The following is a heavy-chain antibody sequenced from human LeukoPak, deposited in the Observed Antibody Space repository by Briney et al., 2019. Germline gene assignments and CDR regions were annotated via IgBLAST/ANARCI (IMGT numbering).Heavy chain of an antibody. Sequence: GASVKVSCKASGYTFTGYYMHWVRQAPGQGLEWMGWINPNSGGTNYAQKFQGRVTMTRDTSISTAYMELSSLRSEDTAVYYCATQGSLRSLEWLFVRRNDAFDIWGQGTMVTVSS. D-gene: IGHD3-3*01. CDR2: INPNSGGT. CDR3: ATQGSLRSLEWLFVRRNDAFDI. J-gene: IGHJ3*02. CDR1: GYTFTGYY. V-gene: IGHV1-2*02.